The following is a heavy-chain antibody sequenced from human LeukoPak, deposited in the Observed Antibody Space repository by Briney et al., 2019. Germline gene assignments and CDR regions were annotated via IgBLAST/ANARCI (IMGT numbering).Heavy chain of an antibody. J-gene: IGHJ4*02. CDR3: GRDSRYSIDS. D-gene: IGHD1-14*01. Sequence: GGSLRLSCAASGFTFSTYWMHWVRQAPGKGLAWVSRIVSDGSTTTYADSVKGRFTISRDNAKNTLSLQMNSLRAEDTAVYYCGRDSRYSIDSWGQGTLVTVSS. CDR1: GFTFSTYW. V-gene: IGHV3-74*01. CDR2: IVSDGSTT.